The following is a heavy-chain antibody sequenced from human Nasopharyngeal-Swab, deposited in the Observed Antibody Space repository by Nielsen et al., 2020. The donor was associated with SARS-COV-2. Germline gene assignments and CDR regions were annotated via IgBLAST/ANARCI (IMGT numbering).Heavy chain of an antibody. CDR3: ARVYSGYDMPVGLDY. Sequence: WIRQPPGKGLEWVANIKRDGSEKYYVDSVKGRFTISRDNAKNSLYLQMNSLRAEDTAVYYCARVYSGYDMPVGLDYWGQGTLVTVSS. J-gene: IGHJ4*02. CDR2: IKRDGSEK. V-gene: IGHV3-7*01. D-gene: IGHD5-12*01.